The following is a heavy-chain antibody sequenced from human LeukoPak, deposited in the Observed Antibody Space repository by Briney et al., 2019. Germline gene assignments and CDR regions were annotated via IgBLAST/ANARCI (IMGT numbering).Heavy chain of an antibody. V-gene: IGHV3-66*01. CDR3: AREGSLLRWGGREYYYYGMDV. J-gene: IGHJ6*02. D-gene: IGHD2-15*01. CDR2: IYSGGST. Sequence: QAGGSLRLSCATSGFTFSSNAMSWVRQAPGKGLEWVSVIYSGGSTYYADSVKGRFTISRDNSKNTLYLQMNSLRAEDTAVYYCAREGSLLRWGGREYYYYGMDVWGQGTTVTVSS. CDR1: GFTFSSNA.